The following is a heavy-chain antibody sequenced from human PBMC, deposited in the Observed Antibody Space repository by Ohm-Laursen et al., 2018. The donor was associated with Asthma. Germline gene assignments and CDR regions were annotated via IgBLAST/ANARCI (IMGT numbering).Heavy chain of an antibody. Sequence: TLSLTCGVSGGSITRGGYSWHWIRQPPGKGLEWIGHIFHSGNTYYNPSLKSRVTISLGRPKNQFSLKLTSVTAADTAVYYCASQPRYFYGLDVWGQGTTVTVSS. J-gene: IGHJ6*02. CDR3: ASQPRYFYGLDV. V-gene: IGHV4-30-2*01. CDR2: IFHSGNT. CDR1: GGSITRGGYS.